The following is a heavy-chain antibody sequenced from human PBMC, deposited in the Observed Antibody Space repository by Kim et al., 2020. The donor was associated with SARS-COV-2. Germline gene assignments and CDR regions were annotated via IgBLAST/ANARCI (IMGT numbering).Heavy chain of an antibody. Sequence: ASVKVSCKASGYTFTTYAMQWVRQAPGQGLEWLGWINPTRGNTKYSDAFQGRITITRDTSARTAYMELSSLRPEDTAVYYCAGSVAIMPPGMDVWGKGTTVTVSS. CDR2: INPTRGNT. CDR3: AGSVAIMPPGMDV. CDR1: GYTFTTYA. D-gene: IGHD2-21*01. V-gene: IGHV1-3*01. J-gene: IGHJ6*04.